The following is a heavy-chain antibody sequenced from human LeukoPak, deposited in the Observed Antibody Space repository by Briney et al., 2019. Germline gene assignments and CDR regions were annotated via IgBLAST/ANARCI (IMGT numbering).Heavy chain of an antibody. CDR3: AYGSGSPGRWFDP. V-gene: IGHV4-39*01. CDR1: GGSISSSSYY. J-gene: IGHJ5*02. CDR2: IYYSGST. Sequence: PSETLSLTCTVSGGSISSSSYYWGWIRQPPGKGLEWVGSIYYSGSTYYNPSLKGRVTISVDTSKNQFSLKLSSVTAADTAVYYCAYGSGSPGRWFDPWGQGTLVTVSS. D-gene: IGHD3-10*01.